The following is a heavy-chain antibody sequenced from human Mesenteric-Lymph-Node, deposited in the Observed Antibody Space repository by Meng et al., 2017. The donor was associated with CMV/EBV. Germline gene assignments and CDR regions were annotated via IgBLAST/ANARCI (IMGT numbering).Heavy chain of an antibody. V-gene: IGHV3-53*01. CDR2: IYSGGST. CDR1: GFTVSSNY. J-gene: IGHJ6*02. D-gene: IGHD2-2*01. CDR3: ARDRPTLGYCTSTTCPPDYYYGLDV. Sequence: GGSLRLSCAASGFTVSSNYMSWVRQAPGKGLEWVSVIYSGGSTYYADSVKGRFTISRDNAKNSLYLQMNSLRAEDTAVYYCARDRPTLGYCTSTTCPPDYYYGLDVWGQGTTVTVSS.